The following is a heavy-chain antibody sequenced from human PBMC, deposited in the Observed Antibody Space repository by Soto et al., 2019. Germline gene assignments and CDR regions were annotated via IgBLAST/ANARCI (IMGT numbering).Heavy chain of an antibody. J-gene: IGHJ5*02. Sequence: QVQLVESGGGMVQPGRSLRLSCAASKFTFSSYSMHWVRQAPGKGLEWVTVISYNGVNKFYADSVKGRFTISRDTSKSILYLQFNSLRAEYTAVYYWASTSLRRPITPSGECGPWGQGTLVIVSS. V-gene: IGHV3-30-3*01. CDR1: KFTFSSYS. CDR3: ASTSLRRPITPSGECGP. D-gene: IGHD2-21*01. CDR2: ISYNGVNK.